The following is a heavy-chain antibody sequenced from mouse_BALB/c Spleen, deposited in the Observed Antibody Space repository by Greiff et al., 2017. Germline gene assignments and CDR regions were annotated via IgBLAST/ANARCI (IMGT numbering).Heavy chain of an antibody. Sequence: VQLKESGPELVKPGASVKMSCKASGYTFTSYVMHWVKQKPGQGLEWIGYINPYNDGTKYNEKFKGKATLTSDKSSSTAYMELSSLTSEDSAVYYCAREGLYDYDWFAYWGQGTLVTVSA. CDR2: INPYNDGT. CDR1: GYTFTSYV. D-gene: IGHD2-4*01. CDR3: AREGLYDYDWFAY. J-gene: IGHJ3*01. V-gene: IGHV1-14*01.